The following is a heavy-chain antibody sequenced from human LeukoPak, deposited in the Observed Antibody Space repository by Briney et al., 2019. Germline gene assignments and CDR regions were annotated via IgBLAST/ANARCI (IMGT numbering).Heavy chain of an antibody. CDR3: ARDQRPYFSGDFYCAIDL. D-gene: IGHD2-21*01. Sequence: HPGGSLRLSCEASGFTFSSHSMTWVRQAPGKTLEWISYIGHAGSPAHYADSVRGRFTISRDNARNSLYLQMNILTVEDTAVYYFARDQRPYFSGDFYCAIDLWGRGTLVTVSS. CDR2: IGHAGSPA. CDR1: GFTFSSHS. J-gene: IGHJ3*01. V-gene: IGHV3-48*01.